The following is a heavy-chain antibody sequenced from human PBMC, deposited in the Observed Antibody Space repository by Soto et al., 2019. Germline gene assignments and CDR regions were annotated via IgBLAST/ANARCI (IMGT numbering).Heavy chain of an antibody. CDR2: ISWNSGSI. CDR1: GFTFDDYA. D-gene: IGHD3-10*01. CDR3: AKDIRPITMVRGVIPPTDY. J-gene: IGHJ4*02. Sequence: GGSLRLSCAASGFTFDDYAMHWVRQAPGKGLEWVSGISWNSGSIGYADSVKGRFTISRDNAKNSLYLQMNSLRAEDTALYYCAKDIRPITMVRGVIPPTDYWGQGTLVTVSS. V-gene: IGHV3-9*01.